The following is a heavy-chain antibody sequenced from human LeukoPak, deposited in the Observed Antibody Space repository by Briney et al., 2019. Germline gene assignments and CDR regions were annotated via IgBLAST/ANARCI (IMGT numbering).Heavy chain of an antibody. Sequence: SETLSLTCAVYGGSFSGYYWTWIRQPPGKGLEWIGEINHSGSTNYNPSLKSRVTTSVDTSKNQFSLKLTSVTAADTAVYYCAAGCTDTSCFWFYYADVWGKGTTVTVSS. D-gene: IGHD2-2*01. CDR3: AAGCTDTSCFWFYYADV. CDR2: INHSGST. J-gene: IGHJ6*03. V-gene: IGHV4-34*01. CDR1: GGSFSGYY.